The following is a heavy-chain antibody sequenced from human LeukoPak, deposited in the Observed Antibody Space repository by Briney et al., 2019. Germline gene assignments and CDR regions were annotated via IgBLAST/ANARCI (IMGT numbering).Heavy chain of an antibody. Sequence: GESLKISCKGSGYSFTSYWIGWVRQMPGKGLEWMGIIYPGDSDTRYSPSFQGQVTISADKSISTAYLQWSSLKASDTAMYYCARGDDIVVVPAAMTFDYWGQGTLVTASS. J-gene: IGHJ4*02. CDR3: ARGDDIVVVPAAMTFDY. D-gene: IGHD2-2*01. CDR2: IYPGDSDT. CDR1: GYSFTSYW. V-gene: IGHV5-51*01.